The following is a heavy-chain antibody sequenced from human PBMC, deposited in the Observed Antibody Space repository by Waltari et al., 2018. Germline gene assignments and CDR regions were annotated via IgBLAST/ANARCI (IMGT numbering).Heavy chain of an antibody. J-gene: IGHJ4*02. CDR3: ARLAYDSSGT. CDR2: IYYSGST. V-gene: IGHV4-39*01. CDR1: GGSISSSSYY. Sequence: QLQLQESGPGLVKPSETLSLTCTVSGGSISSSSYYWGWIRQPPGKGLEWIGSIYYSGSTSSDPSLKGRVTISVDTSKNQFSLKLSSVTAEDTAVYYCARLAYDSSGTWGQGTLVTVSS. D-gene: IGHD3-22*01.